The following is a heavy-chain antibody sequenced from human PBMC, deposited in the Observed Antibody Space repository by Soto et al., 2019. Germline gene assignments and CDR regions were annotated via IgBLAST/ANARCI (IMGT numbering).Heavy chain of an antibody. D-gene: IGHD2-2*01. Sequence: GGSLRLSCAASGFTFSSYAMSWVRQAPGKGLEWVSAISGSGGSTYYADSVKGRFTISGDNSKNTLYLQMNSLRAEDTAVYYCAKARVVVVPAAPFDPWGQGTLVTVSS. V-gene: IGHV3-23*01. CDR2: ISGSGGST. CDR1: GFTFSSYA. CDR3: AKARVVVVPAAPFDP. J-gene: IGHJ5*02.